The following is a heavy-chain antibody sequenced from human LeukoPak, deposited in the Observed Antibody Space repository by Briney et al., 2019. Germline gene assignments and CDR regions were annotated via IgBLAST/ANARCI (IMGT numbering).Heavy chain of an antibody. CDR2: ISSSGSTI. J-gene: IGHJ4*02. V-gene: IGHV3-11*04. Sequence: GGSLRLSCAASGFTFSDYYMSWIRQAPGKGLEWVSYISSSGSTIYYADSVKGRFTISRDNAKNSLYLQMNSLRAEDTAVYYCARDVHDYDSSGYYRFDYWGQGTVVTVSS. CDR1: GFTFSDYY. D-gene: IGHD3-22*01. CDR3: ARDVHDYDSSGYYRFDY.